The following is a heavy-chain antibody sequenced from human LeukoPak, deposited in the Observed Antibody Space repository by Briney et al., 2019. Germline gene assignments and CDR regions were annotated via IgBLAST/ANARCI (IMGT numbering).Heavy chain of an antibody. D-gene: IGHD5-12*01. J-gene: IGHJ2*01. V-gene: IGHV4-30-4*01. Sequence: PSETLSLTCTVSGDSINSLDLWSWIRQPPGKGLEWIGHIFYSGSTSYNPSLKSRATISGDTSKNQLSLKLGFVTAADTAVYYCARRGSNFALWYFDLWGRGTLVIVSS. CDR2: IFYSGST. CDR1: GDSINSLDL. CDR3: ARRGSNFALWYFDL.